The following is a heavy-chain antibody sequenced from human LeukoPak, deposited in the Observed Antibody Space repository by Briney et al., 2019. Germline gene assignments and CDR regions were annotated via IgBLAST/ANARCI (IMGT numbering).Heavy chain of an antibody. CDR1: GYSISSGYY. CDR3: AREGSSSSFDY. CDR2: IYHSGST. V-gene: IGHV4-38-2*02. Sequence: PSETLSLTCTVSGYSISSGYYWGWIRQPPGKGLEWIGSIYHSGSTYYNPSLKSRVTISVDTSKNPFSLTLSSVTAADTAVYYCAREGSSSSFDYWGQGTLVTVSS. D-gene: IGHD6-13*01. J-gene: IGHJ4*02.